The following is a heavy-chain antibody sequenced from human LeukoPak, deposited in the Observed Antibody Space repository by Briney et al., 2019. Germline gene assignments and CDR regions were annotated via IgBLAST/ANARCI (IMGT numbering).Heavy chain of an antibody. J-gene: IGHJ4*02. CDR1: GFTVSTYS. V-gene: IGHV3-53*01. CDR2: FSSGGRT. D-gene: IGHD2-2*02. CDR3: ASILYG. Sequence: PGGPLRLSCAASGFTVSTYSMSWVRQAPGKGLEWAATFSSGGRTSYADSVKGRFTISRHTSQNTVFLQMNSLRDEDTALYYCASILYGWAKGTLVTVSS.